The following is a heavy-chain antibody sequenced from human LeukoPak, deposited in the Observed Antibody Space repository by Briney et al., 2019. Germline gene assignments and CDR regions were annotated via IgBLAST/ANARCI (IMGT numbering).Heavy chain of an antibody. D-gene: IGHD6-19*01. CDR3: ATEGFGSGWSLANYFDH. CDR2: ISGSGGST. J-gene: IGHJ4*02. Sequence: GGSLRLSCAASGFTFSSYAMSWVRQAPGKGLEWVSAISGSGGSTYYADSVKGRFTISSDSSKSTVFLQMNSLRAEDTAVYFCATEGFGSGWSLANYFDHWGQGTLVTVSS. CDR1: GFTFSSYA. V-gene: IGHV3-23*01.